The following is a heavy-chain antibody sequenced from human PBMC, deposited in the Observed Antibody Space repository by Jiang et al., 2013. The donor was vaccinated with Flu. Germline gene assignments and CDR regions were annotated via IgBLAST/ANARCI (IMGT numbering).Heavy chain of an antibody. J-gene: IGHJ2*01. CDR3: ARLYYDFWSDYQWYFDL. CDR2: IYYSGST. D-gene: IGHD3-3*01. CDR1: GGSISSHY. V-gene: IGHV4-59*11. Sequence: VQLVESGPGLVKPSETLSLTCTVSGGSISSHYWSWIRQPPGKGLEWIGCIYYSGSTNYNPSLKSRVTISVDTSKSQFSLKVTSVTAADAAVYYCARLYYDFWSDYQWYFDLWGRGTLVTVSS.